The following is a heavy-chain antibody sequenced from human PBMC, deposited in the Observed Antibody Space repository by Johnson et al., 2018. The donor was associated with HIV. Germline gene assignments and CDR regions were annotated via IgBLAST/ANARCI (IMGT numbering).Heavy chain of an antibody. CDR3: ARGVRGGIVGAIGGAFDI. D-gene: IGHD1-26*01. J-gene: IGHJ3*02. Sequence: QVQLVESGGGLVQPGRSMRLSCAASGFTFDDYAMDWVRQAPGKGLEWVAIISSDGTNKNYADSVKGRFTISRDNSKNTLYLQMNSLRAEDTALYYCARGVRGGIVGAIGGAFDIWGQGTMVTVSS. V-gene: IGHV3-30*03. CDR1: GFTFDDYA. CDR2: ISSDGTNK.